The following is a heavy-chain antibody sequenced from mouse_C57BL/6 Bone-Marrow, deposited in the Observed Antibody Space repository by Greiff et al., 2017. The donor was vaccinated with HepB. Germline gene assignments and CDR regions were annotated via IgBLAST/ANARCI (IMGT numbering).Heavy chain of an antibody. CDR2: INPYNGGT. Sequence: VQLKESGPVLVKPGASVKMSCKASGYTFTDYYMNWVKQSHGKSLEWIGVINPYNGGTSYNQKFKGKATLTVDKSSSTAYMELNSLTSEDSAVYYCARKLDSSGFFYAMDYWGQGTSVTVSS. CDR3: ARKLDSSGFFYAMDY. V-gene: IGHV1-19*01. J-gene: IGHJ4*01. CDR1: GYTFTDYY. D-gene: IGHD3-2*02.